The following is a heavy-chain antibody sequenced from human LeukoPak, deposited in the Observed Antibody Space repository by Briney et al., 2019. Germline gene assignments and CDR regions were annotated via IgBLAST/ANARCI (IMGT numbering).Heavy chain of an antibody. D-gene: IGHD5-18*01. CDR2: IDNEGSST. J-gene: IGHJ4*02. CDR1: GFTFSSYW. V-gene: IGHV3-74*01. CDR3: ATGSGLWSPDY. Sequence: GGSLRLSCAASGFTFSSYWMHWVRQAPGKGLVWVSRIDNEGSSTSYADSVKGRFAISRDNAKNRLYVQMNSLRVEDTAVYYCATGSGLWSPDYWGQGTLVTVSS.